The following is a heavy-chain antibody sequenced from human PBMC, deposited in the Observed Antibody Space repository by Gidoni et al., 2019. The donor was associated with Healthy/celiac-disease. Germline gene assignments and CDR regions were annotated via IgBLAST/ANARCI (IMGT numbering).Heavy chain of an antibody. CDR3: ARVYSNSQYYYYYYMGV. CDR2: IYTSGST. Sequence: QVQLQESGPGLVKPSQTLSLTCTVSGGSISSGSYYWSWIRQPAGKGLEWIGRIYTSGSTNYNPSLKSRVTMSVDTSKNQFSLKLSSVTAADTAVYYCARVYSNSQYYYYYYMGVWGKGTTVTVSS. CDR1: GGSISSGSYY. D-gene: IGHD4-4*01. V-gene: IGHV4-61*02. J-gene: IGHJ6*03.